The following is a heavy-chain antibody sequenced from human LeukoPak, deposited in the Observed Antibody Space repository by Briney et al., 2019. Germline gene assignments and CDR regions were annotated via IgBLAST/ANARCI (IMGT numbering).Heavy chain of an antibody. J-gene: IGHJ3*02. CDR2: ISYDGSNK. CDR3: ARPMTTVTIDAFDI. Sequence: GGSLRLSCAASGFTFSRYWMHWVRQSPGKGLGWVAVISYDGSNKYYADSVKGRFTISRDNSKNTLYLQMNTLRAEDTAVYNCARPMTTVTIDAFDIWGQGTMVTVSS. CDR1: GFTFSRYW. V-gene: IGHV3-30*03. D-gene: IGHD4-17*01.